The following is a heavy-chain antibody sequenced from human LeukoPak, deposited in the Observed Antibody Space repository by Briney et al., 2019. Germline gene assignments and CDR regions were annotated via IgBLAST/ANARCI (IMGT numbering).Heavy chain of an antibody. CDR1: GGTFSSYA. CDR2: IIPILGVA. D-gene: IGHD2-8*01. J-gene: IGHJ5*02. V-gene: IGHV1-69*04. CDR3: AHPGGVGWFDP. Sequence: SVKVSCKAFGGTFSSYAISWVRQAPGQGLEWMGRIIPILGVANYAQKFQGRVTITADKSTSTAYMELSSLRSEDTAVYYCAHPGGVGWFDPWGQGTLVTVSS.